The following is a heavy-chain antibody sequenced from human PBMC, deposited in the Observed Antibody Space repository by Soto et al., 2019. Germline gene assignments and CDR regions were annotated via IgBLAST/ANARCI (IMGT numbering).Heavy chain of an antibody. V-gene: IGHV3-66*01. J-gene: IGHJ5*02. CDR3: ARTVVAAIPWFDP. Sequence: HPVGSLRLSCAASGFTVSSNYMSWVRQAPGKGLEWVSVIYSGGSTYYADSVKGRFTISRDNSKNTLYLQMNSLRAEDTAVYYCARTVVAAIPWFDPWGQGTLVTVSS. CDR1: GFTVSSNY. CDR2: IYSGGST. D-gene: IGHD2-15*01.